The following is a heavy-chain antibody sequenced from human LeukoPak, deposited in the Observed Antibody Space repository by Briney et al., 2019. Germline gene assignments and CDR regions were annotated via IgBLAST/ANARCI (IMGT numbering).Heavy chain of an antibody. CDR3: ARVAFLDYGDFFDY. CDR2: IYYSGST. CDR1: DGSISSYY. Sequence: SETLSLTCTVSDGSISSYYWSWIRQPPGKGLEWIGYIYYSGSTNYNPSLKSRVTISVDTSKNQFSLKLSSVTAADTAVYYCARVAFLDYGDFFDYWGQGTLVTVSS. J-gene: IGHJ4*02. D-gene: IGHD4-17*01. V-gene: IGHV4-59*01.